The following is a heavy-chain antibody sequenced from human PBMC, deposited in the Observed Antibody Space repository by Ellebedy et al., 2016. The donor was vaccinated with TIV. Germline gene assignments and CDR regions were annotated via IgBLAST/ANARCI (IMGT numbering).Heavy chain of an antibody. V-gene: IGHV1-18*01. CDR2: ISAYNGNT. Sequence: ASVKVSCXASGYTFTSYGISWVRQAPGQGLEWMGWISAYNGNTNYAQKLQGRVTMTTDTSTSTAYMELRSLRSDDTAVYYCARDADSFYGDYVDYFDYWGQGTLVTVSS. J-gene: IGHJ4*02. D-gene: IGHD4-17*01. CDR1: GYTFTSYG. CDR3: ARDADSFYGDYVDYFDY.